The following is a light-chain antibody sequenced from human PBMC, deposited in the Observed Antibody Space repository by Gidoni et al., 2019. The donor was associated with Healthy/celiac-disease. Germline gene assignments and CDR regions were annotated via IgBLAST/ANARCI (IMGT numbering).Light chain of an antibody. CDR3: QQYNNWLYT. Sequence: EIVMTPSPATLSVSPGERATLSCRASQSVSSNLAWYQQKPGQAPRLLIYGAATRATGIPARCSGSGSGTEFTLTISSLQSEDFAVYYCQQYNNWLYTFGQGTKLEIK. V-gene: IGKV3-15*01. CDR1: QSVSSN. CDR2: GAA. J-gene: IGKJ2*01.